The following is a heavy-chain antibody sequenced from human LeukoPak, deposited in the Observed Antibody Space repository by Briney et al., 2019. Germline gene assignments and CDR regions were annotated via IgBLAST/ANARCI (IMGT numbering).Heavy chain of an antibody. Sequence: GGSLRLSCAASGFTFSSYWMNWARQAPGKGLEWVASINHNGNVNYYVDSVKGRFTISRDNAKNSLYLQMNSLRAEDTAVYYCARDGSYGSAGYFDYWGQGTLVTVSS. CDR1: GFTFSSYW. CDR3: ARDGSYGSAGYFDY. V-gene: IGHV3-7*03. J-gene: IGHJ4*02. CDR2: INHNGNVN. D-gene: IGHD3-10*01.